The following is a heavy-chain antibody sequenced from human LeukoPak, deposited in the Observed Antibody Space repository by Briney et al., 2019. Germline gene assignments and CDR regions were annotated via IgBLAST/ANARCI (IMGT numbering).Heavy chain of an antibody. CDR1: EFTFSSYA. CDR2: ISGSGGTT. D-gene: IGHD6-13*01. V-gene: IGHV3-23*01. Sequence: PGGSLRLSCAASEFTFSSYAMSCVRQAPGKGLEWVSAISGSGGTTYYTDSVKGRFTLSRDNSKNTLYLQMNSLRAEDTAVYYCAKEFSSSWYYYFDYWGQGTLVTVSS. CDR3: AKEFSSSWYYYFDY. J-gene: IGHJ4*02.